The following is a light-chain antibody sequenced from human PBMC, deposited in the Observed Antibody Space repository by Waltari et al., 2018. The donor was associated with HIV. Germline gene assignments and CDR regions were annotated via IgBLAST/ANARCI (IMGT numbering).Light chain of an antibody. CDR1: NSNVANNF. CDR3: GTWDNSLSLYV. Sequence: QSVLTQPPSVSAAPGQKVTISCSGDNSNVANNFVSWYQQLPGRAPRLLIYDKEEGPSRIPYRFAAFKAGMSATLVITGLQIVDEADYYCGTWDNSLSLYVFGTGTTVAVL. V-gene: IGLV1-51*01. CDR2: DKE. J-gene: IGLJ1*01.